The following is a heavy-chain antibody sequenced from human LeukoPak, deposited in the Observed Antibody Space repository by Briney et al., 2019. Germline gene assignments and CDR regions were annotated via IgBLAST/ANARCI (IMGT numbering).Heavy chain of an antibody. J-gene: IGHJ6*03. Sequence: GGSLRLSCVASGFTVNTNYMSWVRQAPGKGLEWVSVIYSSGNTYYADSVKGRFTSSRDSSKKTVYLQMNSLRAEDTAVYYCAKNGEPHYYMDVLGKGTTVTVSS. CDR2: IYSSGNT. CDR1: GFTVNTNY. CDR3: AKNGEPHYYMDV. V-gene: IGHV3-53*01. D-gene: IGHD1-14*01.